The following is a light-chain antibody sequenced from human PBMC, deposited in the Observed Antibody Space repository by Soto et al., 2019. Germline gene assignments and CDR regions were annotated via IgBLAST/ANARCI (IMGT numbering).Light chain of an antibody. V-gene: IGKV1-5*01. CDR1: QGISGW. Sequence: IQMTQSPSTLSASVGDRVTITCRASQGISGWLAWYQQKAGKATRLLIFDASSLMSGVPSRFSGSGYGTEFTLTINRLQPDDSATYYCQQYDSFSVWTFGQGTKVDIK. CDR3: QQYDSFSVWT. J-gene: IGKJ1*01. CDR2: DAS.